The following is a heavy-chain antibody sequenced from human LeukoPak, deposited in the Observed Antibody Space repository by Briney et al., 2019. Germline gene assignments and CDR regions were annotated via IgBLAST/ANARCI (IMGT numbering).Heavy chain of an antibody. Sequence: GGSLRLSCAASGFTFSSYSMNWVRQAPGKGLEWVSYISSSSSTIYYADSVKARFTISRDNAKNSLYLQMNSLRAEDTAVYYCARDGFDEGIYFDYWGQGTLVTVSS. V-gene: IGHV3-48*01. D-gene: IGHD3-9*01. J-gene: IGHJ4*02. CDR2: ISSSSSTI. CDR3: ARDGFDEGIYFDY. CDR1: GFTFSSYS.